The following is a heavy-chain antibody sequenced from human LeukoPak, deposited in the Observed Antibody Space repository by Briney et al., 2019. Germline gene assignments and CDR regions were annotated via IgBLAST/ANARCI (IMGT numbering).Heavy chain of an antibody. V-gene: IGHV3-30-3*01. J-gene: IGHJ4*02. D-gene: IGHD1-26*01. Sequence: GGSLRLSCAASGFTFSSYAMHWVRQAPGKGLEWVAVISYDGSNKYYADSVKGRFTISRDNSKNTLYLQMNSLRAEDTAVYYCARDGGGSYSHYFDYWGQGTLVTVSS. CDR1: GFTFSSYA. CDR3: ARDGGGSYSHYFDY. CDR2: ISYDGSNK.